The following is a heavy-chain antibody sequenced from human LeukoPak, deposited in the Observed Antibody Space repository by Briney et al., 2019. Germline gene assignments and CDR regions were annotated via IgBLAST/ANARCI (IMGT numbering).Heavy chain of an antibody. CDR3: ARSQYDFWSGDFDSNWFDP. CDR1: GGSISSYY. CDR2: IYTSGST. J-gene: IGHJ5*02. D-gene: IGHD3-3*01. V-gene: IGHV4-4*07. Sequence: SETLSLTCTVSGGSISSYYWSWIRQPAGKGLEWIGRIYTSGSTNYNPSLKSRVTMSVDTSKNQFFLKLSSVTAADTAVYYCARSQYDFWSGDFDSNWFDPWGQGTLVTVSS.